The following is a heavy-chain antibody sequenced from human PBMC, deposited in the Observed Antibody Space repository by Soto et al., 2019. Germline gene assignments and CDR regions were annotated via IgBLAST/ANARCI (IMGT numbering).Heavy chain of an antibody. J-gene: IGHJ2*01. V-gene: IGHV3-30-3*01. Sequence: GGSLRLSCAAAGFTFSSYTMHWVRQAPGKGLEWVAVISYDGSNKYYADSVKGRFTISRDNSKNTLYLQMNSLRAEDTAVYYCARPLWRDDYNWGYFDLWGRGTLVTVSS. CDR3: ARPLWRDDYNWGYFDL. CDR1: GFTFSSYT. D-gene: IGHD4-4*01. CDR2: ISYDGSNK.